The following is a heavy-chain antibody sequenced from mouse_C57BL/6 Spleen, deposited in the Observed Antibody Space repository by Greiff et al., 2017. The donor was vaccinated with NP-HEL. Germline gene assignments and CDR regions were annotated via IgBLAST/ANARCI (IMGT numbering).Heavy chain of an antibody. CDR3: ARGITTVVYFDY. Sequence: QVQLQQPGTELVKPGASVKLSRKASGYTFTSYWMHWVKQRPGQGLEWIGNINPSNGGTNYNEKFKSKATLTVDKSSSTAYMQLSSLTSEDSAVYYCARGITTVVYFDYWGQGTTLTVSS. CDR2: INPSNGGT. J-gene: IGHJ2*01. V-gene: IGHV1-53*01. CDR1: GYTFTSYW. D-gene: IGHD1-1*01.